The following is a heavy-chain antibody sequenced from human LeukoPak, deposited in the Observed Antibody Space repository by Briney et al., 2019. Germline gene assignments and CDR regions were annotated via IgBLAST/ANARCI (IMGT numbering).Heavy chain of an antibody. V-gene: IGHV4-30-2*01. D-gene: IGHD6-13*01. CDR1: GGSISSGGYY. CDR3: ARVEGSSWSNWFDP. CDR2: IYHSGSA. J-gene: IGHJ5*02. Sequence: PSETLSLTCTVSGGSISSGGYYWSWIRQPPGKGLEWIGYIYHSGSAYYSPSLKSRVTISVDRSKNQFSLKLSSVTAADTAVYYCARVEGSSWSNWFDPWGQGTLVTVSS.